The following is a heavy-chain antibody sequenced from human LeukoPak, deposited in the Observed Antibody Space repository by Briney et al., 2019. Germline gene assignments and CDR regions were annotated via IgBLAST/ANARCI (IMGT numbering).Heavy chain of an antibody. D-gene: IGHD3-22*01. CDR2: IYYSGST. CDR3: ASGRSTEANYYYDSSGYLNYYYYYYMDV. Sequence: PSETLSLTCTVSGGSISSSSYYWGWPRQPPGKGLEWIGRIYYSGSTYYNPSLKSHVTISVDTSKNQFPLKLSSVTAAATAVYYCASGRSTEANYYYDSSGYLNYYYYYYMDVWGKGNAVTVSS. V-gene: IGHV4-39*01. J-gene: IGHJ6*03. CDR1: GGSISSSSYY.